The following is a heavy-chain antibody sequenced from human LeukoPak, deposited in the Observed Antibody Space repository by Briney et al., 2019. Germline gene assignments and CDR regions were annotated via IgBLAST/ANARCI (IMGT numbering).Heavy chain of an antibody. V-gene: IGHV3-33*01. J-gene: IGHJ6*02. D-gene: IGHD5-18*01. CDR2: IWYDGSNK. Sequence: GGSLRLSCAASGFTFSSYGMHWVRQAPGKGLEWVAVIWYDGSNKYYADSVKGRFTISRDNAKNTLYLQMNSLRAEDTAVYYCARDAVDTANAVWGQGTTVTVSS. CDR3: ARDAVDTANAV. CDR1: GFTFSSYG.